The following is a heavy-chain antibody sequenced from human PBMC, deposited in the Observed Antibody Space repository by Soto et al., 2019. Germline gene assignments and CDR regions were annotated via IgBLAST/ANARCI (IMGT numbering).Heavy chain of an antibody. CDR1: GDSVSSNSAA. V-gene: IGHV6-1*01. J-gene: IGHJ5*02. CDR3: ARDWGAIVGATTWFDP. Sequence: KQSQTLSLTCAISGDSVSSNSAAWNWIRQSPSRGLEWLGRTYYRSKWYNDYAVSVKSRITINPDTSKNQFSLQLNSVTPEDTAVYYCARDWGAIVGATTWFDPWGQGTLVTVSS. D-gene: IGHD1-26*01. CDR2: TYYRSKWYN.